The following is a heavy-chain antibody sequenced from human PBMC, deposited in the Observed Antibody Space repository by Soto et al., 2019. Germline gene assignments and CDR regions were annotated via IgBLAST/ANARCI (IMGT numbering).Heavy chain of an antibody. CDR3: AKGESTSSEPYYGMDV. CDR2: ISGSSGHI. J-gene: IGHJ6*02. D-gene: IGHD2-2*01. CDR1: GFTLNDYG. V-gene: IGHV3-23*01. Sequence: GGSLRLSCAASGFTLNDYGMSWVRQAPGKGLEWVSTISGSSGHIFYADFVKGRFTISRDNSRNTLYLQMNSLRVDDTAIYYCAKGESTSSEPYYGMDVWGQGTTVTVSS.